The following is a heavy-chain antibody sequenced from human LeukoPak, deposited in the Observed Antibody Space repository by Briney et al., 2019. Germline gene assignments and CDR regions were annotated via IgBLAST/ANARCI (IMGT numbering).Heavy chain of an antibody. Sequence: SVKVSCKASGGTFSSYAISWVRQAPGQGLEWMGGIIPIFSTANYAQKFQGRVTITTDESASTAYMELSSLRSEDTAVYYCARAAGRDGGVWGKGTTVTVSS. J-gene: IGHJ6*04. CDR3: ARAAGRDGGV. D-gene: IGHD4-23*01. V-gene: IGHV1-69*05. CDR2: IIPIFSTA. CDR1: GGTFSSYA.